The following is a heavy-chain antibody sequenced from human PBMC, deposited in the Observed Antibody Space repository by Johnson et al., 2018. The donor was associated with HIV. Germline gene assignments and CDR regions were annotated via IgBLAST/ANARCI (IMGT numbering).Heavy chain of an antibody. V-gene: IGHV3-66*01. Sequence: VQLVESGGGLVQPGRSLRLSCAASGFTFDDYAMHWVRQAPGKGLEWVSVIYSGGSTYYADSVKGRFTISRDNSKNTLDLQMNSLRAEDTAVYYCARARYDYVWGSYRFDAFDIWGQGTMVTVSS. CDR3: ARARYDYVWGSYRFDAFDI. J-gene: IGHJ3*02. CDR2: IYSGGST. CDR1: GFTFDDYA. D-gene: IGHD3-16*02.